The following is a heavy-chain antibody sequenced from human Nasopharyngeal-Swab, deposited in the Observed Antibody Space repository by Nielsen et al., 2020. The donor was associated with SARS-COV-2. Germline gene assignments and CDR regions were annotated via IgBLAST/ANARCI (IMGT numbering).Heavy chain of an antibody. CDR1: GFTFSSYA. D-gene: IGHD4-23*01. J-gene: IGHJ4*02. CDR2: ISGSGGST. Sequence: GGSLRLSCAASGFTFSSYAMSWVRQAPGKALEWVSAISGSGGSTYYADSVKGRFTISRDNSKNTLYLQMNSLRAEDTAVYYCAKANTVVTPGRREGYCYFDYWGQGTLVTVSS. V-gene: IGHV3-23*01. CDR3: AKANTVVTPGRREGYCYFDY.